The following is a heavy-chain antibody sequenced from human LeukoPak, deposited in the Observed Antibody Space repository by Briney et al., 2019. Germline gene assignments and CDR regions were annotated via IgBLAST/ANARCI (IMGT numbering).Heavy chain of an antibody. Sequence: SETLSLTCTVSGGSISSSSYYWGWIRQPPGKGLEWIGEINHSGSTNYNPSLKSRVTISVDTSKNQFSLKLSSVTAADTAVYYCARAPGIAAARGAFDIWGQGTMVTVSS. CDR2: INHSGST. CDR1: GGSISSSSYY. V-gene: IGHV4-39*07. J-gene: IGHJ3*02. D-gene: IGHD6-13*01. CDR3: ARAPGIAAARGAFDI.